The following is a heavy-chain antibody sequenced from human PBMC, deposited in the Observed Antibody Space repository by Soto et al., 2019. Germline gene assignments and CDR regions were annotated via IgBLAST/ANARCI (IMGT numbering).Heavy chain of an antibody. D-gene: IGHD1-26*01. Sequence: VQLVESGGGLVKPGGSLRLSCAASGFTFSNAWMNWVRQAPGKGLEWVGRIKSKTDGGTTDYAAPVKGRFTISRDDSKNTLYLQMNSLKTEDTAVYYCTTPSASATANYYYYYGMDVWGQGTTVTVSS. CDR3: TTPSASATANYYYYYGMDV. V-gene: IGHV3-15*07. CDR2: IKSKTDGGTT. J-gene: IGHJ6*02. CDR1: GFTFSNAW.